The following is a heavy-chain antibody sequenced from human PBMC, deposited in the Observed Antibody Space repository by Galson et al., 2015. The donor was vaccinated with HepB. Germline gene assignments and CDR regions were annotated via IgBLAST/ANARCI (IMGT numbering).Heavy chain of an antibody. CDR1: SGSISSYY. V-gene: IGHV4-59*08. CDR2: IYSPGTT. CDR3: AATPGYDYGSGFGP. Sequence: SETLSLTCTVSSGSISSYYWSWIRQPPGKGLEWIAYIYSPGTTTYNPSLKSRVTISVDTSKNQFSLKVRSVTAADTAVYYCAATPGYDYGSGFGPWGQGTLVAVSS. J-gene: IGHJ5*02. D-gene: IGHD3-10*01.